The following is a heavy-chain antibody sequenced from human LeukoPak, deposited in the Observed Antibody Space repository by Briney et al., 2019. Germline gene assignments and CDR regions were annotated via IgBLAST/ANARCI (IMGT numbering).Heavy chain of an antibody. CDR2: ISGSGGST. CDR3: TKDRWNTVMAYFAC. J-gene: IGHJ4*02. V-gene: IGHV3-23*01. D-gene: IGHD5-18*01. CDR1: GFAFSNYA. Sequence: PGGSLRLSCAATGFAFSNYAMSWVRQAPGKGLEWVSGISGSGGSTYYADSVKGRFTISRDNSKNPLYLQMNSLSGEDTAVYYCTKDRWNTVMAYFACWGQGTLVTASS.